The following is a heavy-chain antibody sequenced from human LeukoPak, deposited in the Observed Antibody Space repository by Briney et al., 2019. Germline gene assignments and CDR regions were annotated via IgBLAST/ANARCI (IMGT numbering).Heavy chain of an antibody. D-gene: IGHD6-19*01. CDR3: SSITVGG. CDR2: INNDGRST. V-gene: IGHV3-74*01. J-gene: IGHJ4*02. CDR1: GFTFTSNW. Sequence: QPGRSLRLSCAASGFTFTSNWMHSVRQAPGKGLVWVSRINNDGRSTNYADTVKGRFTFSRANARTMVFLQMNSLRVEDTAVYYCSSITVGGWGQGPLVIVSS.